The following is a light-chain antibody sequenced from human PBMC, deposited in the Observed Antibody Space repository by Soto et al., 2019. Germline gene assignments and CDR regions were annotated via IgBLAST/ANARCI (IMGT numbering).Light chain of an antibody. Sequence: DIQMTQSPSSLSASVGDRVTITCRASQGIRNDFGWYQQKPGKAPKXLIYAASSLQSGVPSRFSGSGSGTDLTITISSLQPEDFETYFGQQTSTMPVTFGQGTRLEIK. V-gene: IGKV1-39*01. CDR3: QQTSTMPVT. J-gene: IGKJ5*01. CDR1: QGIRND. CDR2: AAS.